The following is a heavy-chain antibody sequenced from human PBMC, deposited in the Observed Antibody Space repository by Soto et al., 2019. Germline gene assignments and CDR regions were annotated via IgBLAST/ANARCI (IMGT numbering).Heavy chain of an antibody. V-gene: IGHV3-13*01. J-gene: IGHJ6*02. CDR1: GFTFKNYD. CDR2: IGNSGDT. Sequence: GGSLRLSCAASGFTFKNYDMYWVRQAPGKGLEWVSSIGNSGDTNYAGSVKGRFTISRENDRNALYLQMNSLRGGDTAVYFCERAGVAPYYYYGMDVWGQGTTVTVSS. D-gene: IGHD2-8*01. CDR3: ERAGVAPYYYYGMDV.